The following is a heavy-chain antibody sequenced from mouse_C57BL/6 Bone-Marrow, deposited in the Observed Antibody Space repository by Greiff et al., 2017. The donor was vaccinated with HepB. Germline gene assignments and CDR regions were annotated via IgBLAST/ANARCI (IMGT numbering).Heavy chain of an antibody. CDR3: ARADYGSSYWYFDV. CDR2: INPNNGGT. J-gene: IGHJ1*03. V-gene: IGHV1-22*01. Sequence: EVQLVESGPELVKPGASVKMSCKASGYTFADYNMHWVKQSHGKSLEWIGYINPNNGGTSYNQKFKGKATLTVNKSSSTAYMELRSLTSEDSAVYYCARADYGSSYWYFDVWGTGTTVTVSS. D-gene: IGHD1-1*01. CDR1: GYTFADYN.